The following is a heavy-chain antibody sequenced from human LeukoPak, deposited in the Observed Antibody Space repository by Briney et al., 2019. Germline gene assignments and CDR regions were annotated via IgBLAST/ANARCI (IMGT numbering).Heavy chain of an antibody. CDR2: IDQGGSDE. J-gene: IGHJ4*02. CDR1: GFTFTNYW. CDR3: ARVHCSGSSCYSLFDY. V-gene: IGHV3-7*04. Sequence: GGSLRLSCAASGFTFTNYWMSWVRQAPGKGLEWVANIDQGGSDEYYVDSVKGRFTISRDNAKNSLSLQMNSLRAEDTAVYYCARVHCSGSSCYSLFDYWGQGTLVTVSS. D-gene: IGHD2-15*01.